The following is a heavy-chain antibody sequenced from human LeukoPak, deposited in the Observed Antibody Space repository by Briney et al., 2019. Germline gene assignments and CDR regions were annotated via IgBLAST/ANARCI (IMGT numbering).Heavy chain of an antibody. D-gene: IGHD2-2*01. J-gene: IGHJ5*02. CDR3: VKDRSKTFSYAHH. Sequence: PGGTLRLFCAASGFTFDDYAMHWVRHAPGKGPEWVSGISWNSGTIAYADSVKGRFTISRDNATNSLYLQVNRLGVEDTALYYCVKDRSKTFSYAHHWGQGTLVTVSS. CDR2: ISWNSGTI. V-gene: IGHV3-9*01. CDR1: GFTFDDYA.